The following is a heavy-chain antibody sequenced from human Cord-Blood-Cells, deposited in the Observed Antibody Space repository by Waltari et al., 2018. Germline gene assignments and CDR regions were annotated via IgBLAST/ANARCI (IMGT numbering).Heavy chain of an antibody. CDR2: ISYDGSNK. J-gene: IGHJ6*02. D-gene: IGHD1-26*01. Sequence: QVQLVESGGGVVQPGRSLRLSCAASGFTFSSYAMHWVPQAPGKGLEWVAVISYDGSNKYYADSVKGRFTISRDNSKNTLYLQMNSLRAEDTAVYYCARDWEDSGSYFDYYYGMDVWGQGTTVTVSS. V-gene: IGHV3-30-3*01. CDR3: ARDWEDSGSYFDYYYGMDV. CDR1: GFTFSSYA.